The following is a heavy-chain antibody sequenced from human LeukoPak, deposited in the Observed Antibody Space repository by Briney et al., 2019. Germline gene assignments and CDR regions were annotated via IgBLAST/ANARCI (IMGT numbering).Heavy chain of an antibody. D-gene: IGHD3-10*01. CDR2: IKQDGSAK. CDR3: AALWFGQFLFDY. J-gene: IGHJ4*02. CDR1: GFTFSSYW. Sequence: GGSLTLSCAASGFTFSSYWMSCVRQPRGKGLEWGANIKQDGSAKYYVASVKSRFTISRDNAKNSLYLHMNSLSAEDTAVYYCAALWFGQFLFDYWGQGTLVTVSS. V-gene: IGHV3-7*03.